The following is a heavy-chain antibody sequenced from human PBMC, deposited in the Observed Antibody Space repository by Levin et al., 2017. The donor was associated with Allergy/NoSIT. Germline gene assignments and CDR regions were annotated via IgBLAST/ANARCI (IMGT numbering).Heavy chain of an antibody. CDR1: GFTFSNYW. D-gene: IGHD1-26*01. J-gene: IGHJ4*02. CDR2: IKQDGSEK. V-gene: IGHV3-7*01. Sequence: GGSLRLSCAGSGFTFSNYWISWVRQAPGKGLEWVANIKQDGSEKYYVDSVKGRFSISRDNAKNSLYLQMNSLRAEDTAVYYCARQIVGVTDYWGQGTLVTVSS. CDR3: ARQIVGVTDY.